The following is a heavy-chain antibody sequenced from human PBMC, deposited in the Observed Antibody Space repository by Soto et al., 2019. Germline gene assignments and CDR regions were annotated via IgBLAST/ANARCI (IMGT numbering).Heavy chain of an antibody. Sequence: GESLKISCKGSGYSFTIYWIGWVRQMPGKGLEWMGIIYPGDSDTRYSPSFQGQVTISADKSISTAYLQWSSLKASDTAMYYCARRSRGSSAVGNYCYGMDVWGQGTTVTVSS. D-gene: IGHD6-25*01. CDR3: ARRSRGSSAVGNYCYGMDV. V-gene: IGHV5-51*01. CDR1: GYSFTIYW. J-gene: IGHJ6*02. CDR2: IYPGDSDT.